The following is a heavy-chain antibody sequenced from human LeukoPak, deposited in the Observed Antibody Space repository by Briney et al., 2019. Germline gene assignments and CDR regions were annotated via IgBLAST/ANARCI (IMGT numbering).Heavy chain of an antibody. CDR2: INHSGST. D-gene: IGHD2-15*01. Sequence: SETLSLTCAVYGGSFSGYYWSWTRQPPGKGLEWIGEINHSGSTNYNPSLKSRVTISVDTSKDQFSLKLSSVTAADTAVYYCARCYGRWFDPWGQGTLVTVSS. CDR1: GGSFSGYY. V-gene: IGHV4-34*01. CDR3: ARCYGRWFDP. J-gene: IGHJ5*02.